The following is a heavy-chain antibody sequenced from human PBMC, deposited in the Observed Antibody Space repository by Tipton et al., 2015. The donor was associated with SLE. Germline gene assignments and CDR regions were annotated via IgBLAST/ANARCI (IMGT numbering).Heavy chain of an antibody. CDR1: GGSISSYY. Sequence: TLSLTCTVSGGSISSYYWSWIRQPPGKGLEWIGYIYYSGSTNYNPSLKSRVTISVDTSKNQFSLKLSSVTAADTAVYYCARGPYSSGSYFDYWGQGTLVTVSS. CDR3: ARGPYSSGSYFDY. D-gene: IGHD6-19*01. V-gene: IGHV4-59*01. CDR2: IYYSGST. J-gene: IGHJ4*02.